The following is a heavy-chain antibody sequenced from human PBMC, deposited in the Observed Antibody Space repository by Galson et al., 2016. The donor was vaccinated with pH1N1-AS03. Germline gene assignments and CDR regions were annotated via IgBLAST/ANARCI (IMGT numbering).Heavy chain of an antibody. CDR2: ISGIGTST. CDR1: GFTFSSYA. CDR3: AKEGDEGAFDC. Sequence: SLRLSCAASGFTFSSYAKSWVRQAPGKGLEWVSVISGIGTSTYYAASVKGRFSISRDNARNTLSLQMDGLRAEDTALYYCAKEGDEGAFDCWGQGTLVTVSP. J-gene: IGHJ4*02. V-gene: IGHV3-23*01.